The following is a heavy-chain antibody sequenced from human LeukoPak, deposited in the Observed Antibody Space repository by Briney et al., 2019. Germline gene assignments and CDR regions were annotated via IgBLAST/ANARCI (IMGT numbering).Heavy chain of an antibody. CDR2: IRYDGSRK. CDR3: ARGPSGYHNT. Sequence: PGGSLRLSCAASGFIFSSYGMHWVRQDPDKGLEWVAFIRYDGSRKYYADSVKGRFTISRDNSKNTLYLQMNSLRAEDTAVYYCARGPSGYHNTGGQGALVTVSS. V-gene: IGHV3-30*02. CDR1: GFIFSSYG. J-gene: IGHJ4*02. D-gene: IGHD5-12*01.